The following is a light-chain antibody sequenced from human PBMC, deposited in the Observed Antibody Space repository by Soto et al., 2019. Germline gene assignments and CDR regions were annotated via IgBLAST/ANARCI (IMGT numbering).Light chain of an antibody. V-gene: IGKV1-39*01. Sequence: DIQMTQSPSSLSASVGDGFTITFLASQSISSYVSWYQQKPGKAPKLLVYAASRLESGVPSRFSGSRSGTDFTLTISSLQPEDFATYYCQQSYSNPRTFGQGTKVDIK. CDR1: QSISSY. J-gene: IGKJ1*01. CDR2: AAS. CDR3: QQSYSNPRT.